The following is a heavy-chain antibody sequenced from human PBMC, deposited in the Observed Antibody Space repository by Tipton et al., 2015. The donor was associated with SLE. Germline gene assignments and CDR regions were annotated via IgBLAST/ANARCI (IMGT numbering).Heavy chain of an antibody. Sequence: LRLSCTVSGGSISSYYWSWIRQPPGKGLEWIGYIYYSGSTNYKPSLKSRVTISVDTSKNQFSLKLSSVTAADTAVYYCARVEADYVWGSYRPGYFDYWGQGTLVTVSS. CDR1: GGSISSYY. D-gene: IGHD3-16*02. J-gene: IGHJ4*02. CDR2: IYYSGST. V-gene: IGHV4-59*01. CDR3: ARVEADYVWGSYRPGYFDY.